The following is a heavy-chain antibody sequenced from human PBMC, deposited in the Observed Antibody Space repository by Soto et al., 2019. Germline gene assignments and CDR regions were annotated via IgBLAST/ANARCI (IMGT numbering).Heavy chain of an antibody. CDR2: INHSGST. Sequence: SETLSLTCAVYGGSFSGYYWIWIRQPPGKGLEWIGEINHSGSTNYNPSLKSRVTISVDTSKNQFSLKLSSVTAADTAVYYCARILGYCSSTSCYNYYYYYMDVWGKGTTVTVSS. V-gene: IGHV4-34*01. J-gene: IGHJ6*03. D-gene: IGHD2-2*02. CDR1: GGSFSGYY. CDR3: ARILGYCSSTSCYNYYYYYMDV.